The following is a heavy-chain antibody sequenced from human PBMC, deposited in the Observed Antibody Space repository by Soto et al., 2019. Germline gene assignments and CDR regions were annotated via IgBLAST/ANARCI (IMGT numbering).Heavy chain of an antibody. V-gene: IGHV4-4*07. CDR3: ARGMTPPGAPAWYYFDS. D-gene: IGHD2-8*02. CDR1: GASITGSSY. J-gene: IGHJ4*02. CDR2: FSLSGTT. Sequence: SETLSLTCTVSGASITGSSYWSWIRQPAGKGLEWIGRFSLSGTTNYNPSLRSRVTMSADVSKNQFSLRLTSVTAADTALYYCARGMTPPGAPAWYYFDSWGQGTLVTVPQ.